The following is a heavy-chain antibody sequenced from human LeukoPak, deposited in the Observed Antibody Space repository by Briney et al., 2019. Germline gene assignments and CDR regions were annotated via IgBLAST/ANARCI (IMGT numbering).Heavy chain of an antibody. J-gene: IGHJ4*02. CDR3: ARAEELVATTALHFDY. CDR1: GGSISSYY. V-gene: IGHV4-59*01. D-gene: IGHD5-12*01. CDR2: IYYSGST. Sequence: SETLSLTCTVSGGSISSYYWSWIRQPPGKGLEWIGYIYYSGSTDYNPSLKSRVTISVDTSKNQFSLKLSSVTAADTAVYYCARAEELVATTALHFDYWGQGTLVTVSS.